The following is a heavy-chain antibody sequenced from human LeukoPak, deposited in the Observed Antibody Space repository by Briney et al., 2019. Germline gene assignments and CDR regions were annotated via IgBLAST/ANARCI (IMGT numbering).Heavy chain of an antibody. CDR2: ITSSGSTI. CDR1: GFTFSDYY. V-gene: IGHV3-11*04. Sequence: GGSLRLSCAASGFTFSDYYMSWIRQAPGKGLEWVSYITSSGSTIYYADSVKGRFTISRDNSKNTLYLQMNSLRAEDTAVYYCARGGMVYAISPYYMDVWGKGTTVTVSS. D-gene: IGHD2-8*01. CDR3: ARGGMVYAISPYYMDV. J-gene: IGHJ6*03.